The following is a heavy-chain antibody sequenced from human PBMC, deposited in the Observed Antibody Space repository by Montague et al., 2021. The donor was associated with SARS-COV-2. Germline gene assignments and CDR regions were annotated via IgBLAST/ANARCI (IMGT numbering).Heavy chain of an antibody. Sequence: SETLSLTCTVSGDSMSGYYWTWIRQPPGKGPEWIGYFSHSGGSNYSPSLRGRVTISLVTSRSQFSLQLSSVTAADTAFYYCARPTQLGYCSSASCSSALYFDYWGQGCLGSGSS. V-gene: IGHV4-59*01. CDR2: FSHSGGS. D-gene: IGHD2-15*01. J-gene: IGHJ4*02. CDR1: GDSMSGYY. CDR3: ARPTQLGYCSSASCSSALYFDY.